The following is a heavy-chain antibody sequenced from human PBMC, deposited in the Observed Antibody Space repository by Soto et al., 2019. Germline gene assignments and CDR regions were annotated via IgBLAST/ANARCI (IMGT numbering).Heavy chain of an antibody. D-gene: IGHD2-21*01. J-gene: IGHJ6*02. V-gene: IGHV1-18*01. CDR2: ISAYNGNT. CDR3: ARDFGDLGTARLPIVVRRYDYGMDV. Sequence: QVQLVQSGAEVKKPGASVKVSCKASGYTFTSYGISWVRQAPGQGLEWMGWISAYNGNTNYAQKLQGRVHMTTDTSTSTDYMELRSLRADDTAVYYCARDFGDLGTARLPIVVRRYDYGMDVWGQGTTVTVSS. CDR1: GYTFTSYG.